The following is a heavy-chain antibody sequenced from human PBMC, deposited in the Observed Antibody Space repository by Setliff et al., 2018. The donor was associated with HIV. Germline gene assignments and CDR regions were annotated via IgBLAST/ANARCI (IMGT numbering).Heavy chain of an antibody. Sequence: GGSLRLSCAASGFTFRSYAMNWVRQAPGKGLEWVAVIWCDGSNKYYADSVKGRFTISRDNSKNTVHLQMNSLRAGDTAVYYCATALYCSSTSCYIAFDIWGQGTMVTVSS. J-gene: IGHJ3*02. CDR3: ATALYCSSTSCYIAFDI. CDR1: GFTFRSYA. CDR2: IWCDGSNK. D-gene: IGHD2-2*01. V-gene: IGHV3-33*01.